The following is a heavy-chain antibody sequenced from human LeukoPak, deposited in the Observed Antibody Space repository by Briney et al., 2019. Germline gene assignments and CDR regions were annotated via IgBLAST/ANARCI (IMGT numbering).Heavy chain of an antibody. CDR2: IYYSGST. Sequence: SETLSLTCTVSGGSISSYYWGWIRQPPGKGLEWIGYIYYSGSTNYNPSLKSRVTISVDTSKNQFSLKLSSVTAADTAVYYCARGLRYFDWSPFDYWGQGTLVTVSS. V-gene: IGHV4-59*01. CDR3: ARGLRYFDWSPFDY. CDR1: GGSISSYY. D-gene: IGHD3-9*01. J-gene: IGHJ4*02.